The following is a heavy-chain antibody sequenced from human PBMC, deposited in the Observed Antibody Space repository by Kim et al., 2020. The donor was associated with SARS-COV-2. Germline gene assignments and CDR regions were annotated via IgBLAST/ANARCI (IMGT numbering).Heavy chain of an antibody. J-gene: IGHJ4*02. V-gene: IGHV3-33*06. CDR2: IWYDGSNK. CDR1: GFTFSSYA. CDR3: AKAGSSGYYQY. D-gene: IGHD3-22*01. Sequence: GGSLRLSCAASGFTFSSYAMHWVRQAPGKGLEWVAVIWYDGSNKYYADSVKGRFTISRDNSKNTLYLQMNSLRAEDTAVYYCAKAGSSGYYQYWGQGTLVTVSS.